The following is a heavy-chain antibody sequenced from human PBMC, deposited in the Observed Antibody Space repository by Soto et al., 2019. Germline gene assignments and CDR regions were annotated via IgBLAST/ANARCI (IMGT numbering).Heavy chain of an antibody. CDR2: IIPIFGTA. CDR1: GGTFSSYA. V-gene: IGHV1-69*06. D-gene: IGHD3-3*01. J-gene: IGHJ5*02. CDR3: ARAPLLPWSGYWRLANWFDP. Sequence: QVQLVQSGAEVKKPGSSVKVSCKASGGTFSSYAISWVRQAPGQGLEWMGGIIPIFGTANYAQKFQGRVTIPADKSTSTAYMALSSLRSEDTAVYYCARAPLLPWSGYWRLANWFDPWGQGTLVTVSS.